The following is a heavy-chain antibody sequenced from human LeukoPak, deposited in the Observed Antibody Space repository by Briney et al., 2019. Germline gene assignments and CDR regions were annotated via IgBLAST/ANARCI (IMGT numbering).Heavy chain of an antibody. J-gene: IGHJ3*02. Sequence: GGSLRLSCAASGFTFSSYAMSWVRQAPGKGLEWVSYISSSGTTIHYEDSVKGRFTISRDNAKNSLHLQMNSLRAEDTAVYYCARVVSPHAFDIWGQGTMVTVSS. CDR1: GFTFSSYA. V-gene: IGHV3-48*04. CDR3: ARVVSPHAFDI. D-gene: IGHD1-14*01. CDR2: ISSSGTTI.